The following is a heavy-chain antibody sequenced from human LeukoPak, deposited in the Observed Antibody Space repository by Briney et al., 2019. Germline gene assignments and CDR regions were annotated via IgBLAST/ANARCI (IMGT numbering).Heavy chain of an antibody. Sequence: GGSLRLSCAASGFTFSSYGMHWVRQAPGKGLEWVAVISYDGSNKYYADSVKGRFTISRDNSKNTLYLQMNSLRAEDTAVYYCAREDAVAGTYDYWGQGTLVTVSS. CDR2: ISYDGSNK. CDR3: AREDAVAGTYDY. CDR1: GFTFSSYG. D-gene: IGHD6-19*01. V-gene: IGHV3-30*03. J-gene: IGHJ4*02.